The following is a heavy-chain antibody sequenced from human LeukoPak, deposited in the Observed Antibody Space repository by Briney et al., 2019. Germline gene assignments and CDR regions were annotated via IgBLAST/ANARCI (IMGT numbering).Heavy chain of an antibody. CDR3: ARDPGYCSGGSCYPTYYFDY. D-gene: IGHD2-15*01. CDR2: IYSGGST. V-gene: IGHV3-53*01. J-gene: IGHJ4*02. Sequence: GGSLRLSCAASGFTVSSNYMSWVRQAPGKGLEWVSVIYSGGSTYYADSVKGRFTISRDNSKNTLYLQMNSLRAEDTAVYYCARDPGYCSGGSCYPTYYFDYWGQGTLVTVSS. CDR1: GFTVSSNY.